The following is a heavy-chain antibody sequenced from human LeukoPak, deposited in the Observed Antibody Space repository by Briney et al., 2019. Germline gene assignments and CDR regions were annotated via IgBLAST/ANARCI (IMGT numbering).Heavy chain of an antibody. J-gene: IGHJ4*02. CDR3: ARDRSFGYGSHFDY. V-gene: IGHV6-1*01. CDR1: GDSVSSNSVT. Sequence: SQTLSLTCAISGDSVSSNSVTWNWIRQSPSRGLEWLGRTYYRSTWYNDYAVSVRGRITVNPDTSKNQFYLQLNSVTPEDTAVYYCARDRSFGYGSHFDYWGQGTLVTVSS. D-gene: IGHD5-18*01. CDR2: TYYRSTWYN.